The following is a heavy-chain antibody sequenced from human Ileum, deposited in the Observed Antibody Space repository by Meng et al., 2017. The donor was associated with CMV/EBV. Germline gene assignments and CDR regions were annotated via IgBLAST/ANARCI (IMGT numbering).Heavy chain of an antibody. CDR2: INTDGSTT. CDR1: GFRMGNYA. D-gene: IGHD1-26*01. V-gene: IGHV3-74*01. J-gene: IGHJ4*02. CDR3: ARGYSGTYRVDY. Sequence: GESLKISCGVSGFRMGNYAMTWVRQAPGKGLVWVSRINTDGSTTTYADPVKGRFTISRDNAKNTLYLQMNSLRVEDTAVYYCARGYSGTYRVDYWGQGTLVTVSS.